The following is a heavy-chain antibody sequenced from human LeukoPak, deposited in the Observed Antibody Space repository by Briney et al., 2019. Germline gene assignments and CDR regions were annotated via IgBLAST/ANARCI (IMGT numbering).Heavy chain of an antibody. V-gene: IGHV3-48*03. Sequence: GGSLRLSCAASGFTFGSYEMNWVRQAPGKGLEWVSYISSSGSTIYYADSVKGRLTISRDNAKNSLYLQMNSLRAEDTAVYYCARRVGRWFGERAYYYNYMDVWGKGTTVTISS. D-gene: IGHD3-10*01. J-gene: IGHJ6*03. CDR2: ISSSGSTI. CDR1: GFTFGSYE. CDR3: ARRVGRWFGERAYYYNYMDV.